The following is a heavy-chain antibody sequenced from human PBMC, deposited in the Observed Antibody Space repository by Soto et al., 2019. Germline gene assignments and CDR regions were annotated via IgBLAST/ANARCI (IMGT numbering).Heavy chain of an antibody. Sequence: PGGSLRLSCAASGFTFSSYAMSWVRQAPGKGLEWVSGISGISGDTYYADSVKGRFTISRDNSKNTLYLQMNSLRVEDTAVYYCAKAATTVTTGNWFDPWGQGTLVTVSS. V-gene: IGHV3-23*01. CDR1: GFTFSSYA. CDR2: ISGISGDT. J-gene: IGHJ5*02. D-gene: IGHD4-17*01. CDR3: AKAATTVTTGNWFDP.